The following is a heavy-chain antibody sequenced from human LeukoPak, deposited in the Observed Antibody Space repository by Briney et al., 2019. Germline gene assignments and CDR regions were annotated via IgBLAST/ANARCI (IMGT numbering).Heavy chain of an antibody. CDR2: IYYSGST. J-gene: IGHJ4*02. Sequence: PSETLSLTCTVSGGSISNKYWSWIRQPPGKGLEWIGSIYYSGSTYYNPSLKSRVTISVDTSKNQFSLKLSSVTAADTAVYYCARHRDYDILAGYFDYWGQGTLVTVSS. CDR3: ARHRDYDILAGYFDY. V-gene: IGHV4-59*05. D-gene: IGHD3-9*01. CDR1: GGSISNKY.